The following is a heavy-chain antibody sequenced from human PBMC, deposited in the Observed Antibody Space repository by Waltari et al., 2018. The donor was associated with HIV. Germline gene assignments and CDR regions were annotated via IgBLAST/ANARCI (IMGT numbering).Heavy chain of an antibody. CDR1: GYDFSTFD. D-gene: IGHD3-3*01. V-gene: IGHV1-8*01. CDR3: ARSRPGAAFGDN. J-gene: IGHJ4*02. CDR2: MSPKSGKT. Sequence: QVQLVQSGAEVKQPGASVKVSCKTSGYDFSTFDINWVRQATGQGLEWMGWMSPKSGKTGYAQKSHGRLRMTRDTSMGTAYMELSRLTSRDTAFYYCARSRPGAAFGDNWGQGTLVVVSS.